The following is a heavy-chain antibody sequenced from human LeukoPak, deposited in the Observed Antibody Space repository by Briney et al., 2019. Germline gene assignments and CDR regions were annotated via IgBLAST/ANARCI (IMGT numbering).Heavy chain of an antibody. J-gene: IGHJ4*02. V-gene: IGHV3-49*04. CDR2: IRSKAYGGTT. CDR1: GFTFSSYA. D-gene: IGHD6-19*01. Sequence: PGGSLRLSCAASGFTFSSYAMSWVRQAPGKGLEWVGFIRSKAYGGTTEYAASVKGKFTISRDDSKSIAYLQMNSLKTEDTAVYYCTREPGYSSGWYAGYWGQGTLVTVSS. CDR3: TREPGYSSGWYAGY.